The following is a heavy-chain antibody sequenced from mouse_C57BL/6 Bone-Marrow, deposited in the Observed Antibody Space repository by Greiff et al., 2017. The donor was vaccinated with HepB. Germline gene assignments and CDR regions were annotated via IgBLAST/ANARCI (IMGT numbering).Heavy chain of an antibody. CDR2: IYPGGGYT. J-gene: IGHJ2*01. CDR3: ARRNCGTHFDY. CDR1: GYTFTNYW. Sequence: QVQLQQSGAELVRPGTSVKMSCKASGYTFTNYWIGWAKQRPGHGLEWIGDIYPGGGYTNYNEKFNGTATLTADKSSSTAYMQCSSLTSEDSAIYYGARRNCGTHFDYWGQGNTLTVAS. D-gene: IGHD3-1*01. V-gene: IGHV1-63*01.